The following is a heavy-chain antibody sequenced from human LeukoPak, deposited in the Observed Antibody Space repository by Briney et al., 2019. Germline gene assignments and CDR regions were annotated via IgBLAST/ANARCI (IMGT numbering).Heavy chain of an antibody. Sequence: ASVKVSCKASGYSFTTYHTHWVRQAPGQGLEWMGIINPSGGSTNYAQNFQGRVTMTRDMSTSTVYMELSSLRSEDTAVYYCAREAVTIFALVRTQTTKSPHRFDPWGQGTLVTVSS. CDR1: GYSFTTYH. D-gene: IGHD3/OR15-3a*01. CDR3: AREAVTIFALVRTQTTKSPHRFDP. CDR2: INPSGGST. V-gene: IGHV1-46*01. J-gene: IGHJ5*02.